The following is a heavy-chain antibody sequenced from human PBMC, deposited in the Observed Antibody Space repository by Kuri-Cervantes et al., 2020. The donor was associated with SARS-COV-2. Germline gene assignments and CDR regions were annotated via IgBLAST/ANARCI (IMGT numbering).Heavy chain of an antibody. CDR3: ASQGAVY. V-gene: IGHV3-21*03. J-gene: IGHJ4*02. CDR2: ISSSSSYI. D-gene: IGHD1-26*01. Sequence: GESRKISWAASGFTFSSYSMNLVRQDPGKGLEWASSISSSSSYIYYADSVKGRFTIYRDNAKNSLYLQMNSPRAEDTAVYYCASQGAVYWGQGTLVTVSS. CDR1: GFTFSSYS.